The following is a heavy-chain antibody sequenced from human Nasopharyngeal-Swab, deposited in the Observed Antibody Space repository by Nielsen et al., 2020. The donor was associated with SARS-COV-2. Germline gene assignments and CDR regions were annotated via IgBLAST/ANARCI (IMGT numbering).Heavy chain of an antibody. V-gene: IGHV5-51*01. CDR1: GYSFTNYW. CDR3: ARRHEYGEALDY. CDR2: IYPGDSDT. D-gene: IGHD4-17*01. Sequence: GGSLRLSCKGSGYSFTNYWIAWVRQMPGKGLEWMGIIYPGDSDTRYSPSFQGQVTISADKSISTAYLQWSSLKASDTAMYYCARRHEYGEALDYWGQGTLVTVPS. J-gene: IGHJ4*02.